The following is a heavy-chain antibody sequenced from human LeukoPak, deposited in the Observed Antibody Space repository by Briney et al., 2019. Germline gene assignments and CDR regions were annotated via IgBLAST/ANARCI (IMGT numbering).Heavy chain of an antibody. CDR1: GFTFSSYS. CDR2: ISSSSSTI. V-gene: IGHV3-48*01. Sequence: GGSPRLSCAASGFTFSSYSMNWVRQAPGKGLEWVSYISSSSSTIYYADSVRGRFTISRDNAKNSLYLQMNSLRAEDTAVYYCATWGSSWTFDYWGQGTLVTVSS. D-gene: IGHD6-13*01. CDR3: ATWGSSWTFDY. J-gene: IGHJ4*02.